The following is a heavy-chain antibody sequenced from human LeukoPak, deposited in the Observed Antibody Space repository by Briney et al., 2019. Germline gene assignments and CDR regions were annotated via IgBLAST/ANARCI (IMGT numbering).Heavy chain of an antibody. CDR2: INHSGST. Sequence: SETLSLTCAVYGGSFSGYYWSWIRQPPGKGLEWIGEINHSGSTNYNPSLKSRVTISVDTSKNQFSLKLSSVTAADTAVYYCAREIYGGNSGYFDYWGQGTLVTVSS. CDR3: AREIYGGNSGYFDY. V-gene: IGHV4-34*01. J-gene: IGHJ4*02. D-gene: IGHD4-23*01. CDR1: GGSFSGYY.